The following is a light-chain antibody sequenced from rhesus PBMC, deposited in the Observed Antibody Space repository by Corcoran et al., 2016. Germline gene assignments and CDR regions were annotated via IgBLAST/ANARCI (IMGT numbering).Light chain of an antibody. CDR2: KVS. CDR1: QSPLYSNGKTY. CDR3: IQGTHWPPYS. Sequence: DVVMTQSPLSLPGTPGQPASIACRSSQSPLYSNGKTYLSWSLQTQGQPPRRLIYKVSNRDSGAPERVSGRAAGPDFTLKISRVEAGDVGIYYCIQGTHWPPYSFGQGTKVEIK. J-gene: IGKJ2*01. V-gene: IGKV2-64*01.